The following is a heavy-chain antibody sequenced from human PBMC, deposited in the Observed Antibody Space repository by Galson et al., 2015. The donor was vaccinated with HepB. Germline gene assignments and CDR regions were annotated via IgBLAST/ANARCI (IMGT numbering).Heavy chain of an antibody. CDR2: INAGNGNT. V-gene: IGHV1-3*01. D-gene: IGHD3-22*01. Sequence: SVKVSCKASGYTFTSYAMHWVRQAPGQRLEWMGWINAGNGNTKYSQKFQGRVTITRDTSASTAYMELSSLRSEDTAVYYCARGQVLYYYDSSGYYSLSFDYWGQGTLVTVSS. CDR3: ARGQVLYYYDSSGYYSLSFDY. J-gene: IGHJ4*02. CDR1: GYTFTSYA.